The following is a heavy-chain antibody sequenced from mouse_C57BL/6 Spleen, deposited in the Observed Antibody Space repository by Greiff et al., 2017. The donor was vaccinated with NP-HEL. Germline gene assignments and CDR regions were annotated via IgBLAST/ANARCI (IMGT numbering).Heavy chain of an antibody. CDR1: GYSITSGYY. CDR3: SRASYGTLAY. Sequence: ESGPGLVKPSQSLSLTCSVTGYSITSGYYWNWIRQLPGNKLEWMGYISYDGSNNYIPSLKNRISITRDTSKNQFFLKLNSVTTEATATYYCSRASYGTLAYWGQGTLVTVSA. V-gene: IGHV3-6*01. D-gene: IGHD2-1*01. J-gene: IGHJ3*01. CDR2: ISYDGSN.